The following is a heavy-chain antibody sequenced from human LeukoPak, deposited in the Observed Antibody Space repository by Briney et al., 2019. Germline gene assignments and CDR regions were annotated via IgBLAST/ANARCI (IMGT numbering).Heavy chain of an antibody. CDR1: GFTFSNST. CDR2: ISSSGSTI. J-gene: IGHJ4*02. Sequence: GGSLRLSCAASGFTFSNSTMNWVRQAPGKGLEWVSYISSSGSTIYYADSVKGRFTISRDNAKTSLYLQMNSLRAEDTAVYYCAREQYTYYNFLTGYYKDYWGQGTLVTVSS. CDR3: AREQYTYYNFLTGYYKDY. D-gene: IGHD3-9*01. V-gene: IGHV3-48*04.